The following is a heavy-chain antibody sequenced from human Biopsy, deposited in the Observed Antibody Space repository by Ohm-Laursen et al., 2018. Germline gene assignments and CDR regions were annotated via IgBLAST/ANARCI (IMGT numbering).Heavy chain of an antibody. V-gene: IGHV1-69*10. J-gene: IGHJ4*02. CDR3: ATPFQYYDSWGGYPPFDH. Sequence: ASVKASCKASGGTFSNYAISWVRQAPGEGLEWMGGIIAVSGLVNYAPKFQGRVSITADKSTTTAYMELSNLKSEDTAVYYCATPFQYYDSWGGYPPFDHWGQGTLVTVSS. D-gene: IGHD3-3*01. CDR2: IIAVSGLV. CDR1: GGTFSNYA.